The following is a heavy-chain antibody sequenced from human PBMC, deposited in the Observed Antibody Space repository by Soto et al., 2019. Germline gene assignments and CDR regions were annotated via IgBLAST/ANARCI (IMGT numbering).Heavy chain of an antibody. CDR1: GFTFSSYS. Sequence: GGSLRLSCAASGFTFSSYSMNWVRQAPGKGLEWVSYISSSSSTIYYADSVKGRFTISRDNAKNSLYLQMNSLRAEDTAVYYCARDSDYGDPLIWGKGTTVTVSS. CDR3: ARDSDYGDPLI. V-gene: IGHV3-48*01. CDR2: ISSSSSTI. J-gene: IGHJ6*04. D-gene: IGHD4-17*01.